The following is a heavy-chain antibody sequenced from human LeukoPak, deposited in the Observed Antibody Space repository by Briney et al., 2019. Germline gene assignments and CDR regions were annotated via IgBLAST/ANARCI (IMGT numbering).Heavy chain of an antibody. CDR2: ISGSGGST. J-gene: IGHJ5*02. D-gene: IGHD3-10*01. Sequence: GGSLRLSCAASGFTFSSYAMSWVRRAPGKGLEWVSAISGSGGSTYYADSVKGRFTISRDNSKNTLYLQMNSLRAEDTAIYYCAKDLNYYGSGSYVSWFDPWGQGTLVTVSS. CDR1: GFTFSSYA. CDR3: AKDLNYYGSGSYVSWFDP. V-gene: IGHV3-23*01.